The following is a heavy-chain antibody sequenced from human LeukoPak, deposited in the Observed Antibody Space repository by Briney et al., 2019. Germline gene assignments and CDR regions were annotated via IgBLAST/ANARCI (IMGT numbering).Heavy chain of an antibody. D-gene: IGHD3-10*01. CDR1: GFTFSSYG. CDR2: IWYDGSNK. J-gene: IGHJ6*02. V-gene: IGHV3-33*01. CDR3: ARGATEPKIEPGSGSYFNYYYGMDV. Sequence: GGSLRLSCAASGFTFSSYGMHWVRQAPGKGLEWVAVIWYDGSNKYYADSVKGRFTISRDNSKNTLYLQMNSLRAEDTAVYYCARGATEPKIEPGSGSYFNYYYGMDVWGQGTTVTVSS.